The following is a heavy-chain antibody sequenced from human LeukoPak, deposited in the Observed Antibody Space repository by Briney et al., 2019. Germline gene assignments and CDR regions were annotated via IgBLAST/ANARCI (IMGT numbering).Heavy chain of an antibody. V-gene: IGHV3-74*01. D-gene: IGHD6-19*01. CDR3: ARGEAVYAVAEYYFDY. CDR2: INSDGSST. CDR1: GFTFSSYW. J-gene: IGHJ4*02. Sequence: GGSLRLSCAASGFTFSSYWMHWVRQAPGKGLVWGSRINSDGSSTSYADSVKGRFTISRDNAKNTLYLQMNSLRAEDTAVYYCARGEAVYAVAEYYFDYWGQGTLVTVSS.